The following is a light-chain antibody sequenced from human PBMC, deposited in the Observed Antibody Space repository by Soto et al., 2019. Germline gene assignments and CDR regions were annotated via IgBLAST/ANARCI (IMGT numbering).Light chain of an antibody. Sequence: QSALTQPASVSGSPGQSITISCTGSSSDVGGYNYVSWYQHHPGKAPRLSIYDWSNRTSGVSNRFSGSKSGITASLTISGIQAEDEAAYYCSSYSSSSTSVLFGGGTKLTVL. CDR2: DWS. CDR1: SSDVGGYNY. J-gene: IGLJ2*01. CDR3: SSYSSSSTSVL. V-gene: IGLV2-14*03.